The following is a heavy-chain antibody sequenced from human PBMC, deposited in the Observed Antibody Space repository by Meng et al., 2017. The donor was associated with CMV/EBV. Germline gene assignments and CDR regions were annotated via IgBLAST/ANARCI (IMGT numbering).Heavy chain of an antibody. D-gene: IGHD6-6*01. CDR1: GFTFSSYA. V-gene: IGHV3-23*01. J-gene: IGHJ6*02. Sequence: GGSLRLSCAASGFTFSSYAMSWVRQAPGKGLEWVSAISGSGGSTYYADSVKGRFTISRDNSKNTLYLQMNSLRAEDTAVYYCARLERLLVHPYYYYGMDVWGQGTTVTVSS. CDR3: ARLERLLVHPYYYYGMDV. CDR2: ISGSGGST.